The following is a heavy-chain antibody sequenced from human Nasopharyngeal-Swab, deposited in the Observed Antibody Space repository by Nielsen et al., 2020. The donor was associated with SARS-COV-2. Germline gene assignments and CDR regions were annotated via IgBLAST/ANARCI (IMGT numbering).Heavy chain of an antibody. V-gene: IGHV3-21*01. J-gene: IGHJ4*02. Sequence: VRQPPGKGLEWVSSISSSSSYIYYADSVKGRFTISRDNAKNSLYLQMNSLRAEDTAVYYCARAGITMVRAFDYWGQGTLVTVSS. CDR3: ARAGITMVRAFDY. CDR2: ISSSSSYI. D-gene: IGHD3-10*01.